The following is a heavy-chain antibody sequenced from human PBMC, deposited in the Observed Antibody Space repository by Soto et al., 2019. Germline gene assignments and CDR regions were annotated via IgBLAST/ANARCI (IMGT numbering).Heavy chain of an antibody. V-gene: IGHV4-39*02. CDR3: AREELELAYYYYYGMDV. D-gene: IGHD1-7*01. CDR1: GGSISSSSYY. CDR2: IYYSGST. Sequence: SETLSLTCTVSGGSISSSSYYWGWIRQPPGKGLEWIGSIYYSGSTYYNPSLKSRVTISVDTSKNQFSLKLSSVTAADTAVYYCAREELELAYYYYYGMDVWGQGTTVTVSS. J-gene: IGHJ6*02.